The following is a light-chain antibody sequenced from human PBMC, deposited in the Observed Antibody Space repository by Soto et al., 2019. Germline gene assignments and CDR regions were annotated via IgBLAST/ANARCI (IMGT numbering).Light chain of an antibody. Sequence: QSALTQPASVSGSPGQSITISCTGTSSDIGAYDYVSWYQHHPGKAPKLIIYDVSNRPSGVSIRFSGSKSGNTASLTISGLQAEDEADYYCSSYASSVLFGGGTKVTVL. CDR3: SSYASSVL. CDR1: SSDIGAYDY. J-gene: IGLJ2*01. V-gene: IGLV2-14*01. CDR2: DVS.